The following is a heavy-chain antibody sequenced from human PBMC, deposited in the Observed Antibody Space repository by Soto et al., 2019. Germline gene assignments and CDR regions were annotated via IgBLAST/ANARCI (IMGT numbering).Heavy chain of an antibody. CDR1: GGSFSGYY. D-gene: IGHD2-15*01. Sequence: SETLSLTCAVYGGSFSGYYWSWIRQPPGKGLEWIGEINHSGSTNYNPSLKSRVTISVDTSKNQFSLKLSSVTAADTAVYYCARGPYCSCGSCYRGRNNWFDLWAQGNLVTVSS. CDR2: INHSGST. CDR3: ARGPYCSCGSCYRGRNNWFDL. J-gene: IGHJ5*02. V-gene: IGHV4-34*01.